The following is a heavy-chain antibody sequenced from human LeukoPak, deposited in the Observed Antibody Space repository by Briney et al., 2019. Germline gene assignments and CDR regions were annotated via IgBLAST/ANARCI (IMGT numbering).Heavy chain of an antibody. D-gene: IGHD3-10*01. CDR2: IYYSGST. V-gene: IGHV4-59*01. Sequence: SETLSLTCTVSGGSISSYYWSWIRQPPGKGLEWIGYIYYSGSTNYNPSLKSRVTISVDTSKNQFSLKLSSVTAAGTAVYYCARSRGSGSYYNVFLDLDYYYMDVWGKGTTVTISS. CDR1: GGSISSYY. J-gene: IGHJ6*03. CDR3: ARSRGSGSYYNVFLDLDYYYMDV.